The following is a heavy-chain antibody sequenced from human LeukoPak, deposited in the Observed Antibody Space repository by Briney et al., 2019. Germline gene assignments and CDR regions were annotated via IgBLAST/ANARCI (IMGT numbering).Heavy chain of an antibody. Sequence: SETLSLTCAVYGGSFSGYYWSWIRQPPAKGLEWIGEIHHSGSTNYNPSLKSRVTISVDTSKNQFSLKLSSVTPADTAVYHCARGRSSRMAAYYYDSSGYSHIYFDYWGQGTLVTVSS. V-gene: IGHV4-34*01. CDR1: GGSFSGYY. CDR3: ARGRSSRMAAYYYDSSGYSHIYFDY. D-gene: IGHD3-22*01. CDR2: IHHSGST. J-gene: IGHJ4*02.